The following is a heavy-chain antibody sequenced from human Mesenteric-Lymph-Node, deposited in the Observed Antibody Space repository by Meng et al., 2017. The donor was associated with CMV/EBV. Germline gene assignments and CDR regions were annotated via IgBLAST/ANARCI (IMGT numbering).Heavy chain of an antibody. V-gene: IGHV3-7*03. CDR2: IRSDGGST. CDR1: GFTFSSYW. CDR3: ARDPFRDGF. J-gene: IGHJ4*02. Sequence: GESLKISCAASGFTFSSYWMSWVRQAPGKGLEWLANIRSDGGSTYYLESLKGRFTISRDNAKNSLYLQMNSLRAEDTAVYHCARDPFRDGFWGQGKLVTVSS.